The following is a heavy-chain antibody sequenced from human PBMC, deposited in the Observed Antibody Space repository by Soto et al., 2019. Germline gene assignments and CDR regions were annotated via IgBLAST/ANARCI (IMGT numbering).Heavy chain of an antibody. V-gene: IGHV1-18*01. D-gene: IGHD3-22*01. Sequence: QVQLMQSGAEVKKPGASVKVSCKASGYSFTSYAISWVRQAPGQGLEWMGWISAYNGKTNYAQKFQGRVTMTTDTSRSTAYMELRSLRSDDTAVYYCAKDKRGYTAYWYYDLWGRGTLVTVSS. J-gene: IGHJ2*01. CDR1: GYSFTSYA. CDR3: AKDKRGYTAYWYYDL. CDR2: ISAYNGKT.